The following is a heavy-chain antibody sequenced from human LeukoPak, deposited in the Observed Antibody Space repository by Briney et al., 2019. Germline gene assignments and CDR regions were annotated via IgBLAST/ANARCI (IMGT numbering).Heavy chain of an antibody. CDR3: AGYCSSTSCYVLDY. D-gene: IGHD2-2*01. CDR1: GGSFSGYY. CDR2: INHSGST. Sequence: PSETLSLTCAVYGGSFSGYYWSWVRQPPGKGLEWIGEINHSGSTNYNPSLKGRVTISVDTSKNQFSLKLSSVTAADTAVYYCAGYCSSTSCYVLDYWGQGTLVTVSS. J-gene: IGHJ4*02. V-gene: IGHV4-34*01.